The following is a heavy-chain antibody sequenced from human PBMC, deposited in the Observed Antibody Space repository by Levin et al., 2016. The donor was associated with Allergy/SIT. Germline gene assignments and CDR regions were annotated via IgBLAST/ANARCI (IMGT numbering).Heavy chain of an antibody. CDR3: ARQVSGSYYERERRWFAP. J-gene: IGHJ5*02. Sequence: VRQMPGKGLEWMGIVNPADSDTIYRPSFQGQVTMSVDNSISTAYLQWSSLKASDTAMYYCARQVSGSYYERERRWFAPWGQGTLVTVSS. V-gene: IGHV5-51*01. D-gene: IGHD1-26*01. CDR2: VNPADSDT.